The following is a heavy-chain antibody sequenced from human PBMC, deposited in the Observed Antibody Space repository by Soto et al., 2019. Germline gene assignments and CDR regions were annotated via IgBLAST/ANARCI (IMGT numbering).Heavy chain of an antibody. J-gene: IGHJ3*02. CDR2: ISGSGGGT. CDR3: AKCMTTVTTFPFDI. CDR1: GFTFSNYA. V-gene: IGHV3-23*01. Sequence: EVQLLESGGGLVQPGGSLRLSCAASGFTFSNYAMSWVRQAPGKGLEWVSAISGSGGGTYYAASAKGRFTISRDNSKTTLYLQMNSLRAEDTAVYYCAKCMTTVTTFPFDIWGQGTMVTVSS. D-gene: IGHD4-17*01.